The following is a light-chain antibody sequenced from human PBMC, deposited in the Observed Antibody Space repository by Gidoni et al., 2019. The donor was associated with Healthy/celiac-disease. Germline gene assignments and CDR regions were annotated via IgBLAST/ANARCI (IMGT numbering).Light chain of an antibody. J-gene: IGKJ5*01. CDR3: QQYNRYPPGIT. CDR2: AAS. Sequence: DIQMTQSPASLSASVGDRVTITCRASQGISNYFAWFQQKPGKAPESLIHAASSLPSGVPSKFSGSGSGTDFTLTISSLQPEDFATYSCQQYNRYPPGITFGQXTRLEIK. V-gene: IGKV1-16*02. CDR1: QGISNY.